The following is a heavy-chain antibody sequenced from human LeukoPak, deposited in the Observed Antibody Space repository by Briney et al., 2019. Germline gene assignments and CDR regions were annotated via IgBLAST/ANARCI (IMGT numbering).Heavy chain of an antibody. Sequence: PGGSLRLSCTVSGFTVSSNSMSWVRQAPGKGLEWVSFIYSDNTHYSDSVKGRFTISRDNSKNTLYLQMNSLRAEDTAVYYCARMPYYYDSSGYLDYWGQGTLVTVSS. V-gene: IGHV3-53*01. CDR1: GFTVSSNS. CDR2: IYSDNT. CDR3: ARMPYYYDSSGYLDY. D-gene: IGHD3-22*01. J-gene: IGHJ4*02.